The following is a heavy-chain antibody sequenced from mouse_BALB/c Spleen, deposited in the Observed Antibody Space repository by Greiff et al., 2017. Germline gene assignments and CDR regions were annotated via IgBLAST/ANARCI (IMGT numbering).Heavy chain of an antibody. V-gene: IGHV5-12-1*01. D-gene: IGHD1-2*01. CDR2: ISSGGGST. Sequence: EVKLVESGGGLVKPGGSLKLSCAASGFAFSSYDMSWVRQTPEKRLEWVAYISSGGGSTYYPDTVKGRFTISRDNAKNTLYLQMSSLKSEDTAMYYCARPLFTTATSFAYWGQGTLVTVSA. CDR3: ARPLFTTATSFAY. J-gene: IGHJ3*01. CDR1: GFAFSSYD.